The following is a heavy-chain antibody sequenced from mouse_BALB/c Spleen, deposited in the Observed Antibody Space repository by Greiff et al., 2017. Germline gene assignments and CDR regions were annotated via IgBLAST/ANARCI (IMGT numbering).Heavy chain of an antibody. Sequence: VQLQQSGPGLVKPSQSLSLTCTVTGYSITSDYAWYWIRQFPGNKLEWMGYISYSGSTSYNPSLKSRISITRDTSKNQFFLQLNSVTTEDTATYYCARGHDYDDGYYAMDYWGQGTSVTVSS. D-gene: IGHD2-4*01. V-gene: IGHV3-2*02. J-gene: IGHJ4*01. CDR1: GYSITSDYA. CDR3: ARGHDYDDGYYAMDY. CDR2: ISYSGST.